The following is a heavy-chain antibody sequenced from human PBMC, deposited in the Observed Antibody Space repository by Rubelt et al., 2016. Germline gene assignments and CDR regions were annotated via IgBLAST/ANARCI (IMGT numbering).Heavy chain of an antibody. V-gene: IGHV4-39*07. CDR3: ARQGGWGLRAHSYYYMDV. CDR2: IYYSGST. J-gene: IGHJ6*03. CDR1: GGSISSSSYY. Sequence: QLQLQESGPGLVKPSETLSLTCTVSGGSISSSSYYWGWIRQPPGKGLEWIGSIYYSGSTYYNQSLKSRVTISVDTSKNQFSLKWTSLTAADTAVYYCARQGGWGLRAHSYYYMDVWGKGTTVTVSS. D-gene: IGHD3-16*01.